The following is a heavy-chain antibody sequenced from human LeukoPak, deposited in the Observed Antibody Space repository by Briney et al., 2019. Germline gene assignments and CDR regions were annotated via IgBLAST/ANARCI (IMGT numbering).Heavy chain of an antibody. J-gene: IGHJ3*02. D-gene: IGHD3-9*01. CDR1: GFTFSSYS. Sequence: GGPLRLSCAASGFTFSSYSMNWVRQAPGKGLEWVSSISSSSSYIYYADSVKGRFTISRDNAKNSLYLQMNSLRAEDTAVYYCARLGEPGDYDILTGPGDAFDIWGQGTMVTVSS. CDR3: ARLGEPGDYDILTGPGDAFDI. CDR2: ISSSSSYI. V-gene: IGHV3-21*01.